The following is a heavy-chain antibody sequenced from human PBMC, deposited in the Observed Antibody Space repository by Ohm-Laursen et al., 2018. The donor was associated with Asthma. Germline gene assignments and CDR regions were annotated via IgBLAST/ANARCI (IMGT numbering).Heavy chain of an antibody. J-gene: IGHJ4*02. CDR1: GFSFRSYA. CDR3: ARDVMDWYSPALDF. Sequence: SLRLSCAASGFSFRSYAMHWVRQAPGKGLEWLAVISYDSSLKYYADSVNGRFTISRDDFKSTLNLQMNSLRADDTALYYCARDVMDWYSPALDFWGQGSLVTVSS. CDR2: ISYDSSLK. V-gene: IGHV3-30-3*01. D-gene: IGHD3/OR15-3a*01.